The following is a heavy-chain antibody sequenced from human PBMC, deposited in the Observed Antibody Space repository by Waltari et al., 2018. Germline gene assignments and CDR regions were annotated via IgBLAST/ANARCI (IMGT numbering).Heavy chain of an antibody. V-gene: IGHV1-69*04. CDR2: IIPIHAIA. Sequence: QVQLVQSGAEVKTPGSSVKVSCKASGGTFSSYAINWVRQAPGQGLEWMGGIIPIHAIANYAQKFQGRVTITADESTSTAYMELSSLRSDDTAVYYCAREANIAIFGMAARGAFDIWGQGTMVTVSS. CDR1: GGTFSSYA. D-gene: IGHD3-3*01. CDR3: AREANIAIFGMAARGAFDI. J-gene: IGHJ3*02.